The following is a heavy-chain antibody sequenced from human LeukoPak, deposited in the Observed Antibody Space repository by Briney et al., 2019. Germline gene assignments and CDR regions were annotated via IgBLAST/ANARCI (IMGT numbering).Heavy chain of an antibody. CDR1: GGSISSYY. D-gene: IGHD1-26*01. Sequence: PSETLSLTCTVSGGSISSYYWSWIRQPPGKGLEWIGYIYYSGSTNYNPSLKSRVTISVDTSKNQFSLKLSSVTAADTAVYYCARDRGSYYYYYYGMDVWGQGTTVTVSS. CDR2: IYYSGST. J-gene: IGHJ6*02. V-gene: IGHV4-59*12. CDR3: ARDRGSYYYYYYGMDV.